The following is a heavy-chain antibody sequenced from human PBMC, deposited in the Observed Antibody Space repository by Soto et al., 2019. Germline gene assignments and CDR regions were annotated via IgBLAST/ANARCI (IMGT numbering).Heavy chain of an antibody. J-gene: IGHJ5*02. CDR3: ARATAYYDILTGYQNWFDP. CDR1: VYTFTSYG. V-gene: IGHV1-18*04. D-gene: IGHD3-9*01. CDR2: ISAYNGNT. Sequence: XSVKVSCKASVYTFTSYGISWVRQAPGQGLEWMGWISAYNGNTNYAQKLQGRVTMTTDTSTSTAYMELRSLRSDDTAVYYCARATAYYDILTGYQNWFDPWGQGTLVTVSS.